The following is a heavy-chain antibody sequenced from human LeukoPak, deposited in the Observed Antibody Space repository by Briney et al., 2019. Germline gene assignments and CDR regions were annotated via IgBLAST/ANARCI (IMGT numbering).Heavy chain of an antibody. CDR2: IYYSGST. J-gene: IGHJ4*02. D-gene: IGHD5-24*01. CDR1: GGSISSYS. Sequence: SETLSLTCTVSGGSISSYSWTWIRQPPGKGLEWIAYIYYSGSTNYNPSLKSRVSISVDTSKNQFSLKLSSVTAADTAVYYCARGAGAGYNLQPFDYWGQGTLVTVSS. V-gene: IGHV4-59*08. CDR3: ARGAGAGYNLQPFDY.